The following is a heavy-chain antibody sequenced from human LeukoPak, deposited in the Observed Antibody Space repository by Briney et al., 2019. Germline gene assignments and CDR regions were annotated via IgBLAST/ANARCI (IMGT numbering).Heavy chain of an antibody. Sequence: PGRSLRLSCAASGFTFSSYGMHWVRQAPGKGLEWVAFIRYDGSNKYYADSVKGRFTISRDNSKNTLYLQMNSLRAEDTAVYYCARGESAYSSGLAYYFDYWGQGTLVTVSS. J-gene: IGHJ4*02. CDR3: ARGESAYSSGLAYYFDY. CDR1: GFTFSSYG. D-gene: IGHD3-22*01. V-gene: IGHV3-30*02. CDR2: IRYDGSNK.